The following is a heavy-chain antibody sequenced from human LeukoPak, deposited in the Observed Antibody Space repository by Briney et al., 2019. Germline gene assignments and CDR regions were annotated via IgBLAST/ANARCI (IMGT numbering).Heavy chain of an antibody. J-gene: IGHJ4*02. D-gene: IGHD6-13*01. V-gene: IGHV4-34*01. CDR2: INHSGST. CDR1: GGSFSGYY. Sequence: SETLSPTCAVYGGSFSGYYWTWIRQPPGKGLEWIGEINHSGSTNYNPSLKSRVTISVDTSRNQFSLKLSSVTAADTAVYYCARRPLLAAPGGGVHYWGQGTLVTVSS. CDR3: ARRPLLAAPGGGVHY.